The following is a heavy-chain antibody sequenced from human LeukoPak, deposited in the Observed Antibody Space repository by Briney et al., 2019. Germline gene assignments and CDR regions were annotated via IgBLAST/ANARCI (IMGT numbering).Heavy chain of an antibody. CDR2: IYHSGST. J-gene: IGHJ4*02. Sequence: SETLSLTCTVSGYSISSGYYWGYIRQPPGKGLEWIGNIYHSGSTYYNPSLKSRVTISTDTSKNQFSLNLNSVTAADTAVYYCARVVYGDSSKDFDYWGQGTLVTVSS. CDR1: GYSISSGYY. D-gene: IGHD4-17*01. V-gene: IGHV4-38-2*02. CDR3: ARVVYGDSSKDFDY.